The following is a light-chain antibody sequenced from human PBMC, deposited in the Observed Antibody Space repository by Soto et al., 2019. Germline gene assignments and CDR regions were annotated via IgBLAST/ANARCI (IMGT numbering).Light chain of an antibody. J-gene: IGKJ5*01. CDR2: GAS. CDR3: QQYAGPPTT. Sequence: IVLTQSPGTLSLSPGDRATLSCRSSPTVSNNYLAWCQQKPGQAPRVIMYGASRRATGIPDRFSGGGSGTDFALTISRLEPEDFAVYFCQQYAGPPTTFGQGTRLEIK. CDR1: PTVSNNY. V-gene: IGKV3-20*01.